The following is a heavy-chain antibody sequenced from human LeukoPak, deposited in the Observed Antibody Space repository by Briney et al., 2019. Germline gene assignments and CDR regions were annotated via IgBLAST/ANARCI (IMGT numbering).Heavy chain of an antibody. D-gene: IGHD2-21*01. J-gene: IGHJ3*02. Sequence: SETLSLTCTVSGYSISSGYYWGWIRQPPGKGLEWIGSIYHSGSTYYNPSLKSRVTISVDTSKNQFSLKLSSVTAADTAVYYCARLPIDLAFDIWGQGTMVTVSS. CDR2: IYHSGST. V-gene: IGHV4-38-2*02. CDR3: ARLPIDLAFDI. CDR1: GYSISSGYY.